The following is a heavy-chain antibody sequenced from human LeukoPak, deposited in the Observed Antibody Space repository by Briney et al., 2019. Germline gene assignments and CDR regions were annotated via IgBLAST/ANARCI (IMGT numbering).Heavy chain of an antibody. CDR3: ARQHRTWFDP. CDR1: GGSISSSSYY. CDR2: IYYSGST. Sequence: SETLSLTCTVSGGSISSSSYYWGWIRQPPGKGLEWSGSIYYSGSTYYNPSLKSRVTISVDTSKNQFSLKLSSVTAADTAVYYCARQHRTWFDPWGQGTLVTVSS. V-gene: IGHV4-39*01. J-gene: IGHJ5*02.